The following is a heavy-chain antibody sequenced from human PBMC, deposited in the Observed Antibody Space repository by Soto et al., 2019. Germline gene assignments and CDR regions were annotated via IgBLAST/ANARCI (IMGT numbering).Heavy chain of an antibody. CDR3: AKGPAVRLRSGEVY. D-gene: IGHD5-12*01. CDR1: GFTFSSYG. V-gene: IGHV3-30*18. J-gene: IGHJ4*02. Sequence: QVQLVESGGGVVQPGRSLRLSCAASGFTFSSYGMHWVRQAPGKGLEWVAVISYDGSKKYYADSVKGRFTISRDNSKDTLYLQMNSLRAEDTAVYYCAKGPAVRLRSGEVYWGQGTLVTVSS. CDR2: ISYDGSKK.